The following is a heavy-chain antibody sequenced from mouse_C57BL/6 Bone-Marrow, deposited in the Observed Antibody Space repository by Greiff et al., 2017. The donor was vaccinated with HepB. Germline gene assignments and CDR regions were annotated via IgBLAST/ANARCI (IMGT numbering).Heavy chain of an antibody. J-gene: IGHJ2*01. D-gene: IGHD1-1*01. V-gene: IGHV3-8*01. CDR3: ARYPLFITTVVASYYFDY. CDR1: GYSITSDY. CDR2: ISYSGST. Sequence: EVQLQQSGPGLAKPSQTLSLTCSVTGYSITSDYWNWIRKFPGNKLEYMGYISYSGSTYYNPSLKSRISITRDTSKNQYYLQLNSVTTEDTATYYCARYPLFITTVVASYYFDYWGQGTTLTVSS.